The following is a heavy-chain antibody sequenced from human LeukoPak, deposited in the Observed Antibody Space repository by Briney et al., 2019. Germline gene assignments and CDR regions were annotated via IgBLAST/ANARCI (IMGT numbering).Heavy chain of an antibody. J-gene: IGHJ5*02. V-gene: IGHV3-30*03. CDR2: ISYDGSNK. Sequence: PGGSLRLSCSASGFTFSSYGMHWVDQAQGKGLKGVAVISYDGSNKYYADSVKGRFIISRDNSKNTLYLQMNSLRDDDTAVYYCVRGVGVSRFNYFDPWGQGTLVTVSS. D-gene: IGHD5-24*01. CDR3: VRGVGVSRFNYFDP. CDR1: GFTFSSYG.